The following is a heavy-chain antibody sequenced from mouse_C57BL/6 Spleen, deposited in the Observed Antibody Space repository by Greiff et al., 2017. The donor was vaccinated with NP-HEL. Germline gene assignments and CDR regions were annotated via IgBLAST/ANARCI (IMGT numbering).Heavy chain of an antibody. CDR2: INPSNGGT. CDR1: GYTFTSYW. CDR3: ARDYYGSSYRFAY. Sequence: QVHVKQPGTELVKPGASVKLSCKASGYTFTSYWMHWVKQRPGQGLEWIGNINPSNGGTNYNEKFKSKATLTVDKSSSTAYMQLSSLTSEDSAVYYCARDYYGSSYRFAYWGQGTLVTVSA. D-gene: IGHD1-1*01. V-gene: IGHV1-53*01. J-gene: IGHJ3*01.